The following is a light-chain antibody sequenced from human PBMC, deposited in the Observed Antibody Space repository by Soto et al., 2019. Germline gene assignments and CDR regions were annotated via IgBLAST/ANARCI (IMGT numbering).Light chain of an antibody. CDR1: QSVSSSY. V-gene: IGKV3-20*01. Sequence: EIVLTQSPGTLSLSPGERVTLSCRASQSVSSSYLAWYQQKPGQAPRLLIYGASSRATGIPDRFSGSGSGTYFTLTSSRLEPEDFAVYYWQQYGSSPWTFGQGTKVEIK. J-gene: IGKJ1*01. CDR3: QQYGSSPWT. CDR2: GAS.